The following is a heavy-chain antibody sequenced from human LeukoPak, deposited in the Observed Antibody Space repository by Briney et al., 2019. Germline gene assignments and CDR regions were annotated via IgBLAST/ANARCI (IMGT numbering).Heavy chain of an antibody. D-gene: IGHD3-10*01. J-gene: IGHJ4*02. Sequence: PGESLEISCKASGYSFASYWIGWVRQMPGKGPEWMGIIYPRDSGTRYSPSFQGHVTISVDKSINTAYLQWSSLQASDTAMYYCARHALSFGERPDFGFSGQGTLVTVSS. CDR3: ARHALSFGERPDFGF. V-gene: IGHV5-51*01. CDR2: IYPRDSGT. CDR1: GYSFASYW.